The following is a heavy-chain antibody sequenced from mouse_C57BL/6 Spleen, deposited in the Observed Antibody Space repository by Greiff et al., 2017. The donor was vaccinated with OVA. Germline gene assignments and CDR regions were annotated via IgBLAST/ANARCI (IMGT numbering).Heavy chain of an antibody. J-gene: IGHJ1*03. Sequence: QVQLQQSGAELVRPGTSVKMSCKASGYTFTNYWIGWAKQRPGHGLEWIGDIYPGGGYTNYNEKFKGKATLTADKSSSTAYMQFSSLTSEDSAIYYCARDYYCGSSYWYFDVWGTGTTVTVSS. CDR3: ARDYYCGSSYWYFDV. D-gene: IGHD1-1*01. CDR2: IYPGGGYT. V-gene: IGHV1-63*01. CDR1: GYTFTNYW.